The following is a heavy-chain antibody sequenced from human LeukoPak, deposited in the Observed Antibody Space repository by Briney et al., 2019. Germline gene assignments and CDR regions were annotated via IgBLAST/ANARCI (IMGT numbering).Heavy chain of an antibody. D-gene: IGHD1-26*01. CDR1: GGPISSGGYS. CDR2: IFQSGSP. Sequence: SETLSLTCAVSGGPISSGGYSWTWIRQPPGKGLGWIGYIFQSGSPSYNPSLRSRVTISVDTSRNHFSLELISVTAADTAMYYCARDRAGLGLLDFWGQGTMVTVSS. V-gene: IGHV4-30-2*01. CDR3: ARDRAGLGLLDF. J-gene: IGHJ3*01.